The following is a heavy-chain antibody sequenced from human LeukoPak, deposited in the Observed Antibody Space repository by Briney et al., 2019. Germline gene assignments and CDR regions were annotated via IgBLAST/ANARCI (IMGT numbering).Heavy chain of an antibody. V-gene: IGHV3-30-3*01. CDR1: GFTFSSYA. D-gene: IGHD4-17*01. CDR2: ISYDGSNK. Sequence: GGSLRLSCAASGFTFSSYAMHWARQAPGKGLEWVAVISYDGSNKYYADSVKGRFTISRDNSKNTLYLQMNSLRAEDTAVYYCATINDYGDYSFDYWGQGTLVTVSS. CDR3: ATINDYGDYSFDY. J-gene: IGHJ4*02.